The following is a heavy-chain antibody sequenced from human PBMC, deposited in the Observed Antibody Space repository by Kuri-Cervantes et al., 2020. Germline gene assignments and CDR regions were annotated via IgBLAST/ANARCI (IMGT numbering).Heavy chain of an antibody. CDR1: VSTFSSDC. V-gene: IGHV3-7*03. D-gene: IGHD6-13*01. J-gene: IGHJ6*03. CDR3: ARDTWQQLSDYYYMDV. CDR2: IKQDGSQK. Sequence: GKSLQTSCAAFVSTFSSDCMNWVRQAPGKGLEWVANIKQDGSQKYYVDSVKARFTISRDHAKNSLFLQMNSLSAEDTAVYYCARDTWQQLSDYYYMDVWGKGTTVTVSS.